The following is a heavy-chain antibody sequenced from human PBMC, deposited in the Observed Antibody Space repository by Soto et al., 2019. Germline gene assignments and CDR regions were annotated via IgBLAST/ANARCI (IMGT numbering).Heavy chain of an antibody. J-gene: IGHJ3*02. D-gene: IGHD6-6*01. CDR3: ARPRSKSSSGFDI. Sequence: EAQLAESGGGLVQPGGSLRLSCAASGFTFSSHWMHWVGQAPGHGPEGVSRINEDGSAGEYAESVKGRFTISRDNAKNTLYLEMNSLRVEDTAVYYCARPRSKSSSGFDIWGQGTMVTVSS. CDR2: INEDGSAG. V-gene: IGHV3-74*03. CDR1: GFTFSSHW.